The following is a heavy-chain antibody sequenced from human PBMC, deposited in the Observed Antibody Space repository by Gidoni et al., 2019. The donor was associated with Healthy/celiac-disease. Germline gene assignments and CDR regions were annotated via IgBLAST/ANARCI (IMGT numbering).Heavy chain of an antibody. Sequence: AEVKKPGDSVKVSCKASGYTFTSYYLHWVRQAPGQGLEWMGISNPSGGSPSYAQKFQGRVTMTRDTSTSTVYTELSSLRSEDTAVYYCSRGGSADYGDYDQGFFDYWGQGTLVTVSS. J-gene: IGHJ4*02. CDR1: GYTFTSYY. CDR2: SNPSGGSP. V-gene: IGHV1-46*01. D-gene: IGHD4-17*01. CDR3: SRGGSADYGDYDQGFFDY.